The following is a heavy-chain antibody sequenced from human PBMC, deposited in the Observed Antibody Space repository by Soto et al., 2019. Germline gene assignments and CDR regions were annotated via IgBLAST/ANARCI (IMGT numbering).Heavy chain of an antibody. CDR2: ISAYNGNT. CDR1: GYTFTSYG. J-gene: IGHJ3*02. Sequence: ASVKVSCKASGYTFTSYGISWVRQAPGQGLEWMGWISAYNGNTNYAQKLQGRVTMTTDTSTSTAYMELRSLRSDDTAVYYCARVQNMAVAGRYDAFDIWGQGTMVTVSS. V-gene: IGHV1-18*01. D-gene: IGHD6-19*01. CDR3: ARVQNMAVAGRYDAFDI.